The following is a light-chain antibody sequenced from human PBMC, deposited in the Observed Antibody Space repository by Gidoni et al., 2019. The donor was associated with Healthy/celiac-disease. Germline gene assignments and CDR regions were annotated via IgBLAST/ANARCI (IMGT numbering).Light chain of an antibody. V-gene: IGLV3-25*03. CDR2: KDS. J-gene: IGLJ2*01. CDR3: QSADSSGTYAV. CDR1: ALPKQY. Sequence: SYELTQPPSVSVSPGQTARIPCSGDALPKQYAYWYQQKPGQAPVLVLYKDSERPSGIPERFSGSRSGTTVTLTISGVQAEDEADYYCQSADSSGTYAVFGGGTKLTVL.